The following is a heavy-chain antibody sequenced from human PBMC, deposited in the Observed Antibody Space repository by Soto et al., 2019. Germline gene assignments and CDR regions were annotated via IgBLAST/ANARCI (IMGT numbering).Heavy chain of an antibody. CDR3: ARVGPTGWFDP. CDR1: GYSFTDYY. CDR2: INTKTGGT. Sequence: QVHLVQSGAEVKKPGASVKVSCKASGYSFTDYYMPWARQAPGKGLEWMGWINTKTGGTNYAQRVQGRVTMTGDTSINTAYMELSRMRSDDTVVYYCARVGPTGWFDPWCQGTVVTVPS. V-gene: IGHV1-2*02. J-gene: IGHJ5*02.